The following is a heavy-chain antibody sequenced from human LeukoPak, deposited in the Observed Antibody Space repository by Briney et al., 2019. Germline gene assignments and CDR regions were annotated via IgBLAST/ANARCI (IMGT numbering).Heavy chain of an antibody. CDR3: VEGATLRRAFEF. CDR2: STSSGDMI. Sequence: GGSLRLSCEVTGFILSDHYMSWIRQAPGKGLECISYSTSSGDMIHYADSVKGRFTVSRDNAKNSLYLHMNSLRADDTAVYYCVEGATLRRAFEFWGQGTMVAVSS. CDR1: GFILSDHY. J-gene: IGHJ3*01. D-gene: IGHD1-26*01. V-gene: IGHV3-11*01.